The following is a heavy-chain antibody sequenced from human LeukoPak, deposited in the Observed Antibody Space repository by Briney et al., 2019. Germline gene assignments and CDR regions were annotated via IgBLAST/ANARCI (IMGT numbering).Heavy chain of an antibody. CDR3: ARPGQLGEYTPYYFDF. J-gene: IGHJ4*02. CDR1: GYSFTSYW. V-gene: IGHV5-51*01. D-gene: IGHD3-16*01. CDR2: IYPGDSDT. Sequence: GESLKISCKGSGYSFTSYWIGWVRQMPGKGLEWMGIIYPGDSDTRYSPSFQGQVTFSVDKSISTAYLQWSSLKASDTAMYYCARPGQLGEYTPYYFDFWGQGTLVTVSS.